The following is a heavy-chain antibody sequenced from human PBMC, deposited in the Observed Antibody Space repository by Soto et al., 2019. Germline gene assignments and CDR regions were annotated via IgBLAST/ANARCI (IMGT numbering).Heavy chain of an antibody. CDR3: ATSPKYSYDSSGYYRHYYYGMDV. D-gene: IGHD3-22*01. CDR1: GYTFTGYY. J-gene: IGHJ6*04. CDR2: INPNSGGT. Sequence: ASVKVSCKASGYTFTGYYMHWVRQAPGQGLEWMGWINPNSGGTNYAQKFQGRVTMTRDTSISTAYMELSRLRSDDTAVYYCATSPKYSYDSSGYYRHYYYGMDVWGKGTTVTVSS. V-gene: IGHV1-2*02.